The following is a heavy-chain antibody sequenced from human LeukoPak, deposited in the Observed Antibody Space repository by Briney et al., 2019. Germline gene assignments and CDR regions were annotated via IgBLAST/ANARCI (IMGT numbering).Heavy chain of an antibody. CDR3: AEAITSSTSRTGLDY. J-gene: IGHJ4*02. CDR1: GFTFSSYA. CDR2: INGSGGTT. D-gene: IGHD2-2*01. V-gene: IGHV3-23*01. Sequence: PGGSLRLSCAASGFTFSSYAMNWVRQAPGKGLEWVSAINGSGGTTYYADSVKGRFTISRDNSENTLYLQMNSLRAEDTAVYYCAEAITSSTSRTGLDYWGQGTLVTVSS.